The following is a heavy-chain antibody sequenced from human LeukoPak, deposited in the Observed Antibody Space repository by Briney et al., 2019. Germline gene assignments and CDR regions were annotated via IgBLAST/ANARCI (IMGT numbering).Heavy chain of an antibody. J-gene: IGHJ3*02. D-gene: IGHD6-13*01. V-gene: IGHV4-34*01. Sequence: SETLSLTCAVYGGSFSGYYWSWIRQPPGKGLEWIGEINHSGSTNYNPSLESRVTISVDTSKNQFSLKLSSVTAADTAVYYCATGIAAAEAPREDAFDIWGQGTMVTVSS. CDR2: INHSGST. CDR1: GGSFSGYY. CDR3: ATGIAAAEAPREDAFDI.